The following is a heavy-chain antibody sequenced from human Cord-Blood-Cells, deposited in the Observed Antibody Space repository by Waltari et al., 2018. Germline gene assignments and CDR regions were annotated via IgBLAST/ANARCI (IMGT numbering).Heavy chain of an antibody. CDR3: ARTFDYSNYYFDY. Sequence: QVQLQESGPGLVKPSETLSLTCTVSGGSVSSGSYYWSWIRQPPGKGLEWIGYIYYSGITNYNPSLKSRVTISVDTSKNQFSLKLSSVTAADTAVYYCARTFDYSNYYFDYWGQGTLVTVSS. V-gene: IGHV4-61*01. CDR1: GGSVSSGSYY. D-gene: IGHD4-4*01. J-gene: IGHJ4*02. CDR2: IYYSGIT.